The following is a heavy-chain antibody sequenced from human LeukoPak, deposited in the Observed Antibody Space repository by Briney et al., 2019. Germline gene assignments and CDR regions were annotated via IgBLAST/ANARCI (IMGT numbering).Heavy chain of an antibody. J-gene: IGHJ4*02. D-gene: IGHD3-3*01. CDR2: ISGSGGTT. CDR3: AKVASGDYTTYSFDF. Sequence: GGSLRLSCATSGFIFTNAWMKWVRQAPGKGLEWVSVISGSGGTTYYADSVKGRFTISRDNSKNTLYLQMNSLRAEDTAIYYCAKVASGDYTTYSFDFWGQGTLVTVSS. CDR1: GFIFTNAW. V-gene: IGHV3-23*01.